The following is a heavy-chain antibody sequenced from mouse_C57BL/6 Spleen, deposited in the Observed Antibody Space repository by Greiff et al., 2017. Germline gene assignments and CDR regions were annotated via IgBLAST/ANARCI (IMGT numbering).Heavy chain of an antibody. CDR3: AGWARYYFDY. CDR2: INPSNGGT. Sequence: QVQLQQPGTELVKPGASVKLSCKASGYTFPSSWMPWVKQRPGQGLEWIGNINPSNGGTNYNEKFKSKATLAVDKSSSAAYMQLSSLTSEDSAVYYCAGWARYYFDYWGQGTTLTVSS. D-gene: IGHD3-1*01. V-gene: IGHV1-53*01. CDR1: GYTFPSSW. J-gene: IGHJ2*01.